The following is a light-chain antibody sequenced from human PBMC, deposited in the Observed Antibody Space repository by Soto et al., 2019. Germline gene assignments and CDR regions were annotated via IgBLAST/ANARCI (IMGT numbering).Light chain of an antibody. V-gene: IGKV3-11*01. CDR2: GAS. CDR3: QQRSNWPPIT. Sequence: EIVLTQSPATLSLSPGERATLSCRASQSVSSYLAWYQQKPGQAPRLLIYGASNRATGIPARFSGSGSGTDFTLKISRLEHEDFEFYYCQQRSNWPPITFGQGTRLEIK. J-gene: IGKJ5*01. CDR1: QSVSSY.